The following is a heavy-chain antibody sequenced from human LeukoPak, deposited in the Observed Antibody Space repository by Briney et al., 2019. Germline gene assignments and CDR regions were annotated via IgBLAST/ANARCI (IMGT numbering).Heavy chain of an antibody. CDR1: GFTFSSYN. CDR2: ISTSSNTI. CDR3: AKDRTVGASYWYFDL. Sequence: GGSLRLSCAASGFTFSSYNMDWVRQAPGKGLEWVSYISTSSNTIYYADSVKGRFTISRDNAKNTLFLHMNTLRAEDTAIYYCAKDRTVGASYWYFDLWGRGTLVTVSS. J-gene: IGHJ2*01. V-gene: IGHV3-48*01. D-gene: IGHD1-26*01.